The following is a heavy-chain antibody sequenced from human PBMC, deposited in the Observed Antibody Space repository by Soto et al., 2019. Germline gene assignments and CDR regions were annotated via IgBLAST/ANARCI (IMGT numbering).Heavy chain of an antibody. CDR1: GGSISSGGYY. CDR3: ARSRKESYFGGAGYAMADY. CDR2: IYYSGST. Sequence: SETLSLTCTVSGGSISSGGYYWSWIRQHPGKGLEWIGYIYYSGSTYYNPSLKSRVTISVDTSKNQFSLKLSSVTAADTAVYYCARSRKESYFGGAGYAMADYWGQGTLVTGSS. J-gene: IGHJ4*02. D-gene: IGHD2-21*01. V-gene: IGHV4-31*03.